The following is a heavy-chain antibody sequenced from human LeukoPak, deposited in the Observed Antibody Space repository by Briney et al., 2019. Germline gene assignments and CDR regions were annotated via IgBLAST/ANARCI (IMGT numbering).Heavy chain of an antibody. D-gene: IGHD4-17*01. CDR2: ISSSSSYI. Sequence: PGRSLRLSCAASGFTFSSYSMNWVRQAPGKGLEWVSSISSSSSYIYYADSVKGRFTISRDNAKNSLYLQMNSLRAEDTAVYYCARDTDYGEIPFDYWGQGTLVTVSS. V-gene: IGHV3-21*01. CDR1: GFTFSSYS. J-gene: IGHJ4*02. CDR3: ARDTDYGEIPFDY.